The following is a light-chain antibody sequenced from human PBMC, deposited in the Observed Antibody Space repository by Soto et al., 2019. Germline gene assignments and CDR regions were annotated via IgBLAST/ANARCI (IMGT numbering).Light chain of an antibody. V-gene: IGKV3-20*01. J-gene: IGKJ5*01. Sequence: EIVLTQSPGTLSLSPGERATLSCKASQRVSARYLAWYQQKPGQAPRLLIYDASSRATGIPDRFSGSGSGTDFTLTINRLEPEDYAVYYCQQYGTSPITFGQGTRLEI. CDR2: DAS. CDR1: QRVSARY. CDR3: QQYGTSPIT.